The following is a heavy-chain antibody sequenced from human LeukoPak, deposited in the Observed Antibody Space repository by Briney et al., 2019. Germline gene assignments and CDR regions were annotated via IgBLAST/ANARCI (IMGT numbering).Heavy chain of an antibody. D-gene: IGHD3-10*01. J-gene: IGHJ4*02. CDR2: ISYDGSNK. CDR3: AKAQADPLADVVTMVRGALDY. V-gene: IGHV3-30*18. Sequence: GGSLRLSCAASGFTFSSYGMHWVRQAPGKGLEWVAVISYDGSNKYYADSVKGRFTISRDNSKNTLYLQMNSLRAEDTAVYYCAKAQADPLADVVTMVRGALDYWGQGTLVTVSS. CDR1: GFTFSSYG.